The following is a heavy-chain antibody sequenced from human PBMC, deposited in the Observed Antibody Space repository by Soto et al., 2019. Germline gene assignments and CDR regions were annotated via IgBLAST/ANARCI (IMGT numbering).Heavy chain of an antibody. J-gene: IGHJ5*02. V-gene: IGHV1-8*01. D-gene: IGHD6-6*01. Sequence: ASVKVSCKASGYTFTSYDINWVRQATGQGLEWMGWMNPNSGNTGYAQKFQGRVTMTRNTSISTAYMELSSLRSEDTAVYYCARRYSSSSWFDPWGQGTLVTVSS. CDR2: MNPNSGNT. CDR3: ARRYSSSSWFDP. CDR1: GYTFTSYD.